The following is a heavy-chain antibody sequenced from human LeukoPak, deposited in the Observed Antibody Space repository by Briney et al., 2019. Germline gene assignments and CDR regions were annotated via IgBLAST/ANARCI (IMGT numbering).Heavy chain of an antibody. Sequence: SETLSLTCTVSASISSGDYYWNWIRQPAGKGLEWIGRVSASGYTNYNPSLRSRITISVDTSKNQFSLELTSVTAADTAVYYCTKISGYSTSWTPDYWGQGTLVTVSS. CDR1: ASISSGDYY. J-gene: IGHJ4*02. CDR3: TKISGYSTSWTPDY. CDR2: VSASGYT. V-gene: IGHV4-61*02. D-gene: IGHD6-13*01.